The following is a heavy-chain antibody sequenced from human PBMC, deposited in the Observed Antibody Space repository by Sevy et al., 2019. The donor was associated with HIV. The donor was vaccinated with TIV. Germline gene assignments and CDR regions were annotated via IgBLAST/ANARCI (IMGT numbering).Heavy chain of an antibody. CDR2: INWNAAAT. V-gene: IGHV3-20*04. CDR1: QLRFEDSD. J-gene: IGHJ4*02. Sequence: GGSLRLSCVASQLRFEDSDMNWVRQVPGKELQWVSGINWNAAATSYTDSVKGRFTISRDNAKNTLYLQMDSLRGEDTGLYFCAKEKSCGGACYYFDYWGQGALVTVSS. D-gene: IGHD2-21*02. CDR3: AKEKSCGGACYYFDY.